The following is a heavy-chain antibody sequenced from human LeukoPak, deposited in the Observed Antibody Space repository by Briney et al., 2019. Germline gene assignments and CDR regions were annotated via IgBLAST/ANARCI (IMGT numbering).Heavy chain of an antibody. CDR1: GFTFSGYG. CDR3: AKERHYRVTDYYHYYALDG. Sequence: PGGSLRLSCAASGFTFSGYGMHRGRRAPGKGLEWVTLISYHGSNKYYADSVKGRFTISRDNSKNTLYLPMNSLRAEDTALYYCAKERHYRVTDYYHYYALDGWGQGTTVTVSS. J-gene: IGHJ6*02. CDR2: ISYHGSNK. V-gene: IGHV3-30*18. D-gene: IGHD3-10*01.